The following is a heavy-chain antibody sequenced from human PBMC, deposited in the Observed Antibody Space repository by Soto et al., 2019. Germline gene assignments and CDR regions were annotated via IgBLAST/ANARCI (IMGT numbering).Heavy chain of an antibody. CDR2: IYSGGST. CDR1: GFNFRKFA. Sequence: PGGSLRLSCAASGFNFRKFAMSWVRQAPGKGLEWVSVIYSGGSTYYADSVKGRFTISRDNSKNTLYLQMNSLRAEDTAVYYCARGRGSSGWYRGDHYGMDVWGQGNT. D-gene: IGHD6-19*01. V-gene: IGHV3-53*01. J-gene: IGHJ6*02. CDR3: ARGRGSSGWYRGDHYGMDV.